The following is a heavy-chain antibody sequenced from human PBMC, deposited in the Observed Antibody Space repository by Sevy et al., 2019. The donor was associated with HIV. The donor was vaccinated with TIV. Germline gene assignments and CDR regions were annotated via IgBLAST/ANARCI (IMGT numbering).Heavy chain of an antibody. Sequence: ASVKVACKASGYTFTGYYMHWVRQAPGQGLEWMGRINPNSGGTNYAQKFQGRVTMTRDTSISTAYMELSRLRSDDTAVYYCARASAAITYGGMDVWGQGTTVTVSS. CDR2: INPNSGGT. D-gene: IGHD5-18*01. CDR3: ARASAAITYGGMDV. J-gene: IGHJ6*02. CDR1: GYTFTGYY. V-gene: IGHV1-2*06.